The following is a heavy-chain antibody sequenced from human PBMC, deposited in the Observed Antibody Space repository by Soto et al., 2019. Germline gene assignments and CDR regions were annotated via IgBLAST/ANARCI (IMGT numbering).Heavy chain of an antibody. V-gene: IGHV5-10-1*01. CDR1: GYSFTSYW. CDR2: IDPSDSYT. D-gene: IGHD5-18*01. J-gene: IGHJ6*02. CDR3: ARHLDVDTAMVTIYYYYGMDV. Sequence: GESLKISCNGSGYSFTSYWINWVRQMPGKGLEWMGRIDPSDSYTNYSPSFQGHVTISADKSISTAYLQWSSLKASDTAMYYCARHLDVDTAMVTIYYYYGMDVWGQGTTVTVSS.